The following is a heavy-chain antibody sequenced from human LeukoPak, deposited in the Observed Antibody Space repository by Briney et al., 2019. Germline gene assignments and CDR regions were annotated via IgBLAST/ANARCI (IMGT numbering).Heavy chain of an antibody. CDR1: GGSISGYF. CDR3: ARDDSSSWYNWFDP. D-gene: IGHD6-13*01. CDR2: IYYSGST. Sequence: SETLSLTCAVSGGSISGYFWSWSRQPPGKGLEWIGYIYYSGSTNYNPSLKSRVTISVDTSKNQFSLKLSSVTAADTAVYYCARDDSSSWYNWFDPWGQGTLVTVSS. J-gene: IGHJ5*02. V-gene: IGHV4-59*01.